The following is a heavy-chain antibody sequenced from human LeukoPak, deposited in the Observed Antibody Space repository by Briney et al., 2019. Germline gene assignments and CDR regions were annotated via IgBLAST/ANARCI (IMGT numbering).Heavy chain of an antibody. J-gene: IGHJ6*03. V-gene: IGHV1-69*05. CDR2: IIPIFGTA. Sequence: SVTVSFKASGGTFISYAISWVRQAPGQGLEWMGGIIPIFGTANYAQRFQGRVTITTDESTSTAYMELSSLRSEDTAVYYCARSKTHYYMDVWGKGTTVTVSS. CDR1: GGTFISYA. CDR3: ARSKTHYYMDV.